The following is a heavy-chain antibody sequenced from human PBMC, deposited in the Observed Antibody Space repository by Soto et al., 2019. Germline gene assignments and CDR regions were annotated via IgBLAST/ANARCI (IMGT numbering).Heavy chain of an antibody. CDR3: ARGGSGWHNYYFVY. Sequence: GGSLRLSCAASGFTVSSNYMSWVRQAPGKGLEWVSVIYSGGSTYYADSVKGRFTISRDNSKNTLYLQMNSLRAEDTPVYYCARGGSGWHNYYFVYWGQGTLVTVSS. CDR1: GFTVSSNY. D-gene: IGHD6-19*01. CDR2: IYSGGST. J-gene: IGHJ4*02. V-gene: IGHV3-53*01.